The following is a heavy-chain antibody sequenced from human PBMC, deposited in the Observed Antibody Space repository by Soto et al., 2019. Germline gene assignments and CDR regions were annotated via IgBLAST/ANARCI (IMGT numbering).Heavy chain of an antibody. Sequence: QVQLVQSGAEVKKPGSSVKVSCKASGGTFSSYAISWVRQAPGQGLEWMGGIIPIFGTANYAQKFQGRVTITADESTRTSYMELSRLRCEDKAVYYCARGATMRVVGTTFAYWGKGTLVTVSS. CDR1: GGTFSSYA. V-gene: IGHV1-69*01. J-gene: IGHJ4*02. CDR3: ARGATMRVVGTTFAY. D-gene: IGHD3-22*01. CDR2: IIPIFGTA.